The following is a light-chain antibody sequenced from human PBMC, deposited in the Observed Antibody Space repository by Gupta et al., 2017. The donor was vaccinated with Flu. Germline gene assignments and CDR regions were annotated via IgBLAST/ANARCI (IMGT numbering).Light chain of an antibody. CDR1: QSVRSR. J-gene: IGKJ1*01. V-gene: IGKV3-15*01. Sequence: GTLSVSPGESATLSCRTSQSVRSRLAGYHQKTGQYPRLLIYDAATRATGVPARCSGSGSGAEFTLTISSLQSEDFGVDYCQQYTNRPPGTFGLGTKVEIK. CDR3: QQYTNRPPGT. CDR2: DAA.